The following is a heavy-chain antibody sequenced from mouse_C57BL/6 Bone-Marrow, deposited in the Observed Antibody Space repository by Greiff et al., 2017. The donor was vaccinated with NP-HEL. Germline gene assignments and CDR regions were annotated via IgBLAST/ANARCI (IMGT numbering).Heavy chain of an antibody. D-gene: IGHD4-1*02. CDR3: TRAPTGTYFDY. CDR2: ISSGGDYI. J-gene: IGHJ2*01. V-gene: IGHV5-9-1*02. CDR1: GFTFSSYA. Sequence: EVKLVESGEGLVKPGGSLKLSCAASGFTFSSYAMSWVRQTPEKRLEWVAYISSGGDYIYYADTVKGRFTISRDNARNTLYLQMSSLKSEDTAMYYCTRAPTGTYFDYWGQGTTLTVSS.